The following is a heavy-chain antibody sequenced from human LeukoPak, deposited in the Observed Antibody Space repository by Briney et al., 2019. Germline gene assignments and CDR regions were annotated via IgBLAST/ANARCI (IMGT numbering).Heavy chain of an antibody. D-gene: IGHD1-26*01. CDR1: GFTFGDYA. J-gene: IGHJ4*02. CDR3: AKALMTVGATLRGGYYFDY. CDR2: ISGSGGST. Sequence: GGSLRLSCTASGFTFGDYAMSWVRQAPGKGLEWVSAISGSGGSTYYADSVKGRFTISRDNSKNTLYLQMNSLRAEDTAVYYCAKALMTVGATLRGGYYFDYWGQGTLVTVSS. V-gene: IGHV3-23*01.